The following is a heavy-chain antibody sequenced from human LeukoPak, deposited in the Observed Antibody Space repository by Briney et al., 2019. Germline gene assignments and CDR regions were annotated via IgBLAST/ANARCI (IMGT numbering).Heavy chain of an antibody. CDR3: AKDALWDPFGGSS. D-gene: IGHD2-15*01. Sequence: GGSLRLSCAASGFTFSSYSMNWVRQAPGKGLEWVSYISSSSTIYYADSVKGRFTISRDNSKNTLYLQMNSLRAEDTAVYYCAKDALWDPFGGSSWGQGTLVTVSS. CDR2: ISSSSTI. CDR1: GFTFSSYS. V-gene: IGHV3-48*01. J-gene: IGHJ5*02.